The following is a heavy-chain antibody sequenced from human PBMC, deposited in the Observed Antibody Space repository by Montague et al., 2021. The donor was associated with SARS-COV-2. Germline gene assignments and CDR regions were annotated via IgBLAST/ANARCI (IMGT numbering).Heavy chain of an antibody. CDR3: ARDRPESWRISPGLAGLFATRVRSASGMDV. D-gene: IGHD3-10*02. CDR2: IQTSGTS. V-gene: IGHV4-61*09. J-gene: IGHJ6*02. Sequence: TLSLTCTVSGDSMTSASYFWTWLRQPAGKGLEWIGHIQTSGTSNYNPSLKSRVTMSTDTSKNQFSLELRSVTATDTAVYFCARDRPESWRISPGLAGLFATRVRSASGMDVWGQGTTVTVS. CDR1: GDSMTSASYF.